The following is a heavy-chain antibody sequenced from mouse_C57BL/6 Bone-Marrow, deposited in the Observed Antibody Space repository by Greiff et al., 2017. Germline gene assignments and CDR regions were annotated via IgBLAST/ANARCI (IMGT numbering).Heavy chain of an antibody. CDR3: ARAGSSYGYFDV. V-gene: IGHV1-82*01. CDR1: GYAFSSSW. D-gene: IGHD1-1*01. Sequence: QVQLKQSGPELVKPGASVKISCKASGYAFSSSWMNWVKQRPGKGLEWIGRIYPGDGATNYNGKFKGKATLTADKSSSAAYMQNSSLTSEDSAVYFCARAGSSYGYFDVWGTGNTVSVSS. CDR2: IYPGDGAT. J-gene: IGHJ1*03.